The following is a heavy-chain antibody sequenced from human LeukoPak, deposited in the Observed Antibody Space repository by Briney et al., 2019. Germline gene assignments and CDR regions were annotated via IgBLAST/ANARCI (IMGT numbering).Heavy chain of an antibody. D-gene: IGHD3-3*01. CDR2: INSDGSST. V-gene: IGHV3-74*01. CDR1: GFTFSSYW. CDR3: ARDVQYYDFWSGFAA. Sequence: GGSLRLSCAASGFTFSSYWMHWVRQAPGKGLVWVSRINSDGSSTSYADSVKGRFTISRDNAKNTLYLQMNSLRAEDTAVYYCARDVQYYDFWSGFAAWGQGTLVTVSS. J-gene: IGHJ5*02.